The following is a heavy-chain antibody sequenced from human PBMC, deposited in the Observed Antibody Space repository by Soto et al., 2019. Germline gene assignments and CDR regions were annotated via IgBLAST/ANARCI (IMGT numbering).Heavy chain of an antibody. J-gene: IGHJ6*02. D-gene: IGHD2-8*01. CDR1: GYSFTSYW. CDR3: ARSRTSYCTNGVCSPYYYYYGMDV. CDR2: IYPGDSDT. Sequence: PGESLKISCKGSGYSFTSYWIGWVRQMPGKGLEWMGIIYPGDSDTRYSPSFQGQVTISADKSISTAYLQWSSLKASDTAMYYCARSRTSYCTNGVCSPYYYYYGMDVWGQGTTVTVS. V-gene: IGHV5-51*01.